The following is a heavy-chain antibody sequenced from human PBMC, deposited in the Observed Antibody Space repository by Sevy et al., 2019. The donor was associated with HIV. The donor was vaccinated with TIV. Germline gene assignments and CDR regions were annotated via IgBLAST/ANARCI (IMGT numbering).Heavy chain of an antibody. J-gene: IGHJ6*02. CDR2: FSISGVTT. Sequence: GGSLRLSCAASRFTFSNYAMRWVRQAPGKGPEWVSGFSISGVTTYYADTVKGRFTNSRDNSKNTLYLQMNSLRADDTVVYYCAKVLLSTEDYYFYSAMDVWGQGTTVTVSS. CDR3: AKVLLSTEDYYFYSAMDV. CDR1: RFTFSNYA. D-gene: IGHD2-15*01. V-gene: IGHV3-23*01.